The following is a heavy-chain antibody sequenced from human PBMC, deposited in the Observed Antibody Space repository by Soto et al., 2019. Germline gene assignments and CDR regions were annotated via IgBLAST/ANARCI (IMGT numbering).Heavy chain of an antibody. Sequence: QVRLVQSGAEVKKPGSSVKVSCKASGGTFSNYAISWVRQAPGQGREWMGGIILPFGTPNYAQKFQVRVTITAAESMTTAYMALGGLRSEDTAVYYSARGRDYAGYFGYWGRGTLVTVSS. J-gene: IGHJ4*02. V-gene: IGHV1-69*12. CDR2: IILPFGTP. D-gene: IGHD4-17*01. CDR1: GGTFSNYA. CDR3: ARGRDYAGYFGY.